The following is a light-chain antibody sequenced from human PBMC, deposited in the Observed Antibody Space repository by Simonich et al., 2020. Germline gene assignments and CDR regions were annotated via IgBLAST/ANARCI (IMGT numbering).Light chain of an antibody. CDR2: DGS. J-gene: IGLJ2*01. V-gene: IGLV2-11*01. CDR3: CSYAGSYTLV. CDR1: SSDVGCYNY. Sequence: QSALTQPRSVSGSPGQSVTISCTGTSSDVGCYNYVSWYQQHPGKAPKLMIYDGSKRPAGVPDRFSGSKSGNTASLTISGLQAEDEADYYCCSYAGSYTLVFGGGTKLTVL.